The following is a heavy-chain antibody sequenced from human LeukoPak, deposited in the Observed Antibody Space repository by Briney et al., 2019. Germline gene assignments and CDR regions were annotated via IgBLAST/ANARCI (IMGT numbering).Heavy chain of an antibody. CDR2: ISGSGGST. D-gene: IGHD2-15*01. CDR1: GLFFARYA. V-gene: IGHV3-23*01. J-gene: IGHJ4*02. Sequence: PGRSLRLSCAASGLFFARYAMSWVRQAPGKWLGWVSAISGSGGSTYDADSVKGRFTISRDNSKNTLYLQMNSLRAEDTAVYYCAKRYCSGGSCYWGQGTLVTVSS. CDR3: AKRYCSGGSCY.